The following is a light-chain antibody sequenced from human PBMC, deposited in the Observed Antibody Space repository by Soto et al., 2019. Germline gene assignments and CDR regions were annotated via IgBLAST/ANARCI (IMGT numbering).Light chain of an antibody. CDR1: SSDVGGYNY. CDR2: DVS. CDR3: SSYTSSSTLEAV. Sequence: QSALTQPASVSGSPGQSITISCTGTSSDVGGYNYVSWYQQHPGKAPKLMIYDVSNRPSGVSNRFSGSKSGNTASLTISGPQAEDEADYYCSSYTSSSTLEAVFGGGTKVTVL. J-gene: IGLJ2*01. V-gene: IGLV2-14*01.